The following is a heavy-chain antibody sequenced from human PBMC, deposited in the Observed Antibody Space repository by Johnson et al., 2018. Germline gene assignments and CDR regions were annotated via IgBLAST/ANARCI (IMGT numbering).Heavy chain of an antibody. V-gene: IGHV3-23*04. CDR1: GFTFSSYA. CDR2: FSGSGGDT. J-gene: IGHJ6*03. Sequence: VQLVESGGGVVQPGRSLRLSCAASGFTFSSYAMHWVRQAPGKGLEWVSSFSGSGGDTTYAHSVKGRFTISRDNSKNTLYLPMTSLRAEDTAVYYWAKPLFAGSTWYYYYMDVWGKGTTVTVSS. CDR3: AKPLFAGSTWYYYYMDV. D-gene: IGHD6-13*01.